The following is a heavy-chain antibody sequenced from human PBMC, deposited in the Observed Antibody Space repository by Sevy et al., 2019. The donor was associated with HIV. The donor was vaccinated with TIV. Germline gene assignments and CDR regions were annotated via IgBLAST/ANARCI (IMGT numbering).Heavy chain of an antibody. D-gene: IGHD5-12*01. CDR1: GFTFDNNA. J-gene: IGHJ6*02. Sequence: GGSLRLSCAASGFTFDNNAMYWVRQAPGKGLEWVSAISGSGFSTNYAGSVKGRFTISRDNFKNTLYLQMNSLRAEDTAVYYCAKAGATKDGMDVWGQGTTVTVSS. V-gene: IGHV3-23*01. CDR3: AKAGATKDGMDV. CDR2: ISGSGFST.